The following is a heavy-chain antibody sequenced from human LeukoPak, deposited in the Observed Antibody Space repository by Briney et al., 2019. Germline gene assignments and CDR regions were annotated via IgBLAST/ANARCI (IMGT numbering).Heavy chain of an antibody. CDR2: IYYSGST. CDR1: GGSISSGSYY. D-gene: IGHD2-2*01. CDR3: ARLTSNGATYFEY. V-gene: IGHV4-39*01. Sequence: SETLSLTCTVSGGSISSGSYYWGWIRQPPGKGLEWIGRIYYSGSTYYNPSLQSRVTISIDTSKNQFSLKLSSVTAADTAVYYCARLTSNGATYFEYWGQGTLVTVFS. J-gene: IGHJ4*02.